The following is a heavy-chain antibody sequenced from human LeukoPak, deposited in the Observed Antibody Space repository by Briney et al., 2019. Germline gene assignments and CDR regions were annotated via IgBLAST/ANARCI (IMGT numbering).Heavy chain of an antibody. CDR1: GYSFTGYY. CDR2: INPKSGGT. V-gene: IGHV1-2*02. Sequence: ASVKVSCKASGYSFTGYYMHWVRQAPGQGPECMGWINPKSGGTYYVQKFQGRITMTRDTSIGTAYMELSSLRSDDTAVYYCASQTMVSTGFDYWGQGTLVTVSS. J-gene: IGHJ4*02. CDR3: ASQTMVSTGFDY. D-gene: IGHD4/OR15-4a*01.